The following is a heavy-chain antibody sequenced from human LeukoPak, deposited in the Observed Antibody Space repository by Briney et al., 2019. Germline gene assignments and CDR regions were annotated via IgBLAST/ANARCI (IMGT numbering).Heavy chain of an antibody. CDR2: INPNNGGT. J-gene: IGHJ4*02. CDR1: GYTFTGYY. Sequence: ASVKVSCKASGYTFTGYYLHWVRQAPGQGLEWMGYINPNNGGTNYAQKFQGRVTMTRDTSISSAYMELSSLRSDDRAVYYCGRDGGNGYLADYWGRGTLVTVSS. V-gene: IGHV1-2*02. CDR3: GRDGGNGYLADY. D-gene: IGHD3-3*01.